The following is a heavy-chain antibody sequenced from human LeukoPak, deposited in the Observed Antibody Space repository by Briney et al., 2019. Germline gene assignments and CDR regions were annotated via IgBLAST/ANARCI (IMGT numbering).Heavy chain of an antibody. J-gene: IGHJ4*02. Sequence: GGSLRLSCAASGFTFSRHWMAWVRQAPGKGLEWVASIKQDGSESYYVDSVKGRFSISRDNSKNTLYLQMNSLKTEDTAVYYCTRPGDSSGYSFDYWGQGTLVTVSS. D-gene: IGHD3-22*01. CDR2: IKQDGSES. CDR1: GFTFSRHW. CDR3: TRPGDSSGYSFDY. V-gene: IGHV3-7*03.